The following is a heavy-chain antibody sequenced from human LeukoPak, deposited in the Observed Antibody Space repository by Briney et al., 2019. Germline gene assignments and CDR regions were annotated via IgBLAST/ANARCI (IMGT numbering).Heavy chain of an antibody. D-gene: IGHD3-16*01. CDR2: ISGDGATT. Sequence: PGGSLRLSCAASGFTFSSYWMHWVRQAPGKGLEWVSLISGDGATTYYADSVKGRFNISRDNSKSSLYLQMNSLRSEDSALYYCAKDNQRGGFQHWGQGTLVTVSS. V-gene: IGHV3-43*02. CDR1: GFTFSSYW. CDR3: AKDNQRGGFQH. J-gene: IGHJ1*01.